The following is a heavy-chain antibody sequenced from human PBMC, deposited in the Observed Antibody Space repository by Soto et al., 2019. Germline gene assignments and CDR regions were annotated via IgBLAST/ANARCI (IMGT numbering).Heavy chain of an antibody. D-gene: IGHD2-21*01. CDR2: ISYDGSEK. CDR3: ARDRHASTVSYGMEV. J-gene: IGHJ6*02. V-gene: IGHV3-30-3*01. CDR1: GFSFSSYA. Sequence: QVQLVESGGGVVQPGRSLRLSCAASGFSFSSYALRWVRQAPGKGLEWLAVISYDGSEKSYAESLKGRFTIARDNSRNTVSLQMERLRAEDTAVYYCARDRHASTVSYGMEVWGQGTTVTVSS.